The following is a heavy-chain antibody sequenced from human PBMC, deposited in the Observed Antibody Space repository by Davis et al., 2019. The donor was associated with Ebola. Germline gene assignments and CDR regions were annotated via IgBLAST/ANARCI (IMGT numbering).Heavy chain of an antibody. CDR3: TGRYGSGSYPLIY. CDR2: IRSKANSYAT. J-gene: IGHJ4*02. D-gene: IGHD3-10*01. V-gene: IGHV3-73*01. Sequence: GESLMISCAASGFTFSGSAMHWVRQASGKGLEWVGRIRSKANSYATAYAASVKGRFTISRDDSKNTAYLQMNSLKTEDTAVYYCTGRYGSGSYPLIYWGQGTLVTVSS. CDR1: GFTFSGSA.